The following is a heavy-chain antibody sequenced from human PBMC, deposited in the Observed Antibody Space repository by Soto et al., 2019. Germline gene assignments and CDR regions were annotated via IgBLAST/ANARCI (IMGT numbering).Heavy chain of an antibody. D-gene: IGHD3-3*02. Sequence: KPSETLSLTCTVSGSSIHSSGYYWGWIRQPPGKGLEWIGSMFYGVSTYYNPSLKSRVTVSVDTSKNQFSLNLRSVTAADTAVYYCARLPSRHLVDYWGQGTLVTVS. J-gene: IGHJ4*02. CDR1: GSSIHSSGYY. V-gene: IGHV4-39*01. CDR3: ARLPSRHLVDY. CDR2: MFYGVST.